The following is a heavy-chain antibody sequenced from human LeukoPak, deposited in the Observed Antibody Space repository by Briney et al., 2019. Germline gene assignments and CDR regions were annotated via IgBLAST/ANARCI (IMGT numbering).Heavy chain of an antibody. V-gene: IGHV4-38-2*02. D-gene: IGHD2-2*02. CDR3: ARGLRTDCSSTSCYTYYYYYYMDV. Sequence: SETLSLTCTVSGYSISSGYYWGWIRQPPGKGLEWIGIIYHSGSTYYNPSLKSRVTISVDTSKNQFSLKLSSVTAADTAVYYCARGLRTDCSSTSCYTYYYYYYMDVWGKGTTVTVSS. CDR1: GYSISSGYY. CDR2: IYHSGST. J-gene: IGHJ6*03.